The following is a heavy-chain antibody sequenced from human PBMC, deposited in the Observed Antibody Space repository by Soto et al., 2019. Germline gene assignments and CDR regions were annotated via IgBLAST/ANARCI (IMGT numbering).Heavy chain of an antibody. CDR3: ARDRSVWGSYRYYPPLDAFDI. V-gene: IGHV3-30-3*01. CDR1: GFTFSSYA. J-gene: IGHJ3*02. CDR2: MSYDGSNK. D-gene: IGHD3-16*02. Sequence: GGSLRFSCTASGFTFSSYAMHWVRQAPGKGLEWVAVMSYDGSNKYYADSVKGRFTISRDNSKNTLYLQMNSLRAEDTAVYYCARDRSVWGSYRYYPPLDAFDIWGHGTVVT.